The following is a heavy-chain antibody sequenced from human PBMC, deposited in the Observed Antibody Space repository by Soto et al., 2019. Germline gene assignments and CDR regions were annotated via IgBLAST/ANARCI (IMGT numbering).Heavy chain of an antibody. Sequence: QVQLVQSGAEVKKPGASVKVSCKASGYTFTSYGISWVRQAPGQGLEWMGWISAYNGNTNYAQKLQGRVTMTTDTSTSTDYMGLRSLRSDDTAVYYCARDRWDDSSGPWWWFDPWGQGTLVTVSS. J-gene: IGHJ5*02. D-gene: IGHD3-22*01. CDR2: ISAYNGNT. CDR1: GYTFTSYG. V-gene: IGHV1-18*01. CDR3: ARDRWDDSSGPWWWFDP.